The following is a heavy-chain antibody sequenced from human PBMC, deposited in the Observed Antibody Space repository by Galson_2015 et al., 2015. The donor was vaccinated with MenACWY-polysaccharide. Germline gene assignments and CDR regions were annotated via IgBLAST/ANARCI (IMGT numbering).Heavy chain of an antibody. V-gene: IGHV3-74*01. Sequence: SLRLSCAASGFSFSTYWMHWVRHAPGKGPVWVSRINADGSATGYADSVRGRFTISRDNAKNTLYLEMNSLRAEDTAVYYCTKAGARYWRGSSCYFNLVHPWGQGTLVTVSS. J-gene: IGHJ5*02. D-gene: IGHD2-15*01. CDR1: GFSFSTYW. CDR2: INADGSAT. CDR3: TKAGARYWRGSSCYFNLVHP.